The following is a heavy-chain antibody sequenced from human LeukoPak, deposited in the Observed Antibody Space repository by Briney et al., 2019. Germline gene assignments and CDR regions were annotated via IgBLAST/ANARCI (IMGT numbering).Heavy chain of an antibody. J-gene: IGHJ4*01. CDR1: GFTFNSYN. CDR3: VRDRALDY. Sequence: PGGSLRLSCVASGFTFNSYNMNWVRQAPGKGLEWVSSISSSSSYMYSADSVEGRFTISRDNAKNSLYLHMNSLRVEDTAVYYCVRDRALDYWGHGTLVTVSS. V-gene: IGHV3-21*01. CDR2: ISSSSSYM. D-gene: IGHD3-16*02.